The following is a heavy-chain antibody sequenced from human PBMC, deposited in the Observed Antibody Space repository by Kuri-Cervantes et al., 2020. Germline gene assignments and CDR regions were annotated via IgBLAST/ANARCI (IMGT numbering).Heavy chain of an antibody. Sequence: GESLKISCAASGFTFSSSWMHWVCQAPEKGLEWVADIKCDGSEKYYVDSVKGRLTISRDNAKNSLYLQMNSLRAEDTALYYCAKGTSSSWLDWNAFDIWGQGTMVTVSS. V-gene: IGHV3-52*01. CDR1: GFTFSSSW. J-gene: IGHJ3*02. CDR2: IKCDGSEK. CDR3: AKGTSSSWLDWNAFDI. D-gene: IGHD6-13*01.